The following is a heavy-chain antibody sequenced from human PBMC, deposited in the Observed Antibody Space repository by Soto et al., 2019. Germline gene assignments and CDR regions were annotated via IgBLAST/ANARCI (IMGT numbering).Heavy chain of an antibody. V-gene: IGHV4-59*08. Sequence: PSETLSLTCTVSGVSISPYYWTWIRQPPGKGLEWVGYIYYAGTSSYNPSLKSRVTISLETSKSQISLRLTSVTAADTAVYYCARLGAYYQSLDPWGPGTLVTVSS. J-gene: IGHJ5*02. D-gene: IGHD2-21*01. CDR3: ARLGAYYQSLDP. CDR2: IYYAGTS. CDR1: GVSISPYY.